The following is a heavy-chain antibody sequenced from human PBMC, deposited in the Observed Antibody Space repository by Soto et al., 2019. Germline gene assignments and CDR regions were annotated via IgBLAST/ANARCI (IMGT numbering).Heavy chain of an antibody. J-gene: IGHJ4*02. CDR1: GFTFSSFI. CDR3: ANTPGSSSRSFDY. CDR2: ISGSGGST. V-gene: IGHV3-23*01. D-gene: IGHD6-6*01. Sequence: HPGGSLRLSCAASGFTFSSFIMSWVRQAPGKGLEWVSAISGSGGSTYYADSVKGRFTISRDNSKNTLYLQMNSLRAEDTAVYYCANTPGSSSRSFDYWGQGTLVTVSS.